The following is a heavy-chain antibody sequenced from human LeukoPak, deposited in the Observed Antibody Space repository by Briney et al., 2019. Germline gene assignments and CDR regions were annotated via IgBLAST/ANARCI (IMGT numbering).Heavy chain of an antibody. D-gene: IGHD6-13*01. CDR1: RYSFTTYW. CDR3: ARLLRNIAAAVYYFDS. CDR2: IYPGDSDT. J-gene: IGHJ4*02. V-gene: IGHV5-51*01. Sequence: GESLKISCRGSRYSFTTYWIGWVRQPPGKGLEWMGIIYPGDSDTRYSPSFQGQVTISADKSISTAYLQWSSLKASDTAMYYCARLLRNIAAAVYYFDSWGQGTLVTVSS.